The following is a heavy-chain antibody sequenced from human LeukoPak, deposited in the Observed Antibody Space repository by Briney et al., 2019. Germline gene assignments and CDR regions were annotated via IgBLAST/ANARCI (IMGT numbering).Heavy chain of an antibody. CDR2: IKEDGTET. Sequence: GGSLRLSCAASGFMFSSNWMSWVRLAPGKGLEWVANIKEDGTETYYVDSVKGRFTISRDNAKNSSYLQMNSLRVDDTAVYYCAKEGRSLQTYWGQGTLVTVSS. V-gene: IGHV3-7*03. J-gene: IGHJ4*02. CDR3: AKEGRSLQTY. D-gene: IGHD5-24*01. CDR1: GFMFSSNW.